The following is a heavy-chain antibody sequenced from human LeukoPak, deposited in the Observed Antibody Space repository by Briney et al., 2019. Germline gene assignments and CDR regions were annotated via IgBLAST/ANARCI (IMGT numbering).Heavy chain of an antibody. J-gene: IGHJ3*02. CDR3: ARLTTGDRPALDAFDI. Sequence: SETLSLTCAVYGGSFSGYYWSWIRQPPGKGLEWIGEINHSGSTNYNPSLKSRVTISVDTSKNQFSLKLSSVTAADTAVYYCARLTTGDRPALDAFDIWGQGTMVTVSS. CDR1: GGSFSGYY. V-gene: IGHV4-34*01. CDR2: INHSGST. D-gene: IGHD7-27*01.